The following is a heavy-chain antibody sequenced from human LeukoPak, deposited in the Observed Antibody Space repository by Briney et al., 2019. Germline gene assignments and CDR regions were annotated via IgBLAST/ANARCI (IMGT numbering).Heavy chain of an antibody. V-gene: IGHV1-18*01. D-gene: IGHD3-22*01. CDR2: ISAYNGNT. CDR3: ARDRYYYDSSGQYYYYGMDV. Sequence: ASVKVSCKASGYTFTSHGISWVRQAPGQGLEWMGWISAYNGNTNYAQKLQGRVTMTTDTSTSTAYMELRSLRSDDTAVYYCARDRYYYDSSGQYYYYGMDVWGQGTLVTVSS. CDR1: GYTFTSHG. J-gene: IGHJ6*02.